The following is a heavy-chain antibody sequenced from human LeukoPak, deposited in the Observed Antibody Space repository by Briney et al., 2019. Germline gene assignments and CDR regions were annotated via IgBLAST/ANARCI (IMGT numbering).Heavy chain of an antibody. CDR1: GGSISSGGYS. D-gene: IGHD3-22*01. CDR2: IYHSGST. J-gene: IGHJ4*02. Sequence: PSETLSLTCAVSGGSISSGGYSWSWIRQPPGKGLEWIGYIYHSGSTYYNPSLKSRVTISVDRSKNQFSLKLSSVTAADTAVYYCAGMRDYDSSGYYYFDYWGQGTLVTVSS. CDR3: AGMRDYDSSGYYYFDY. V-gene: IGHV4-30-2*01.